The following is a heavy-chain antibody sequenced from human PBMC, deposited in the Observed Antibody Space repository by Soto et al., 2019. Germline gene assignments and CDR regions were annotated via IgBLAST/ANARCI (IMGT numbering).Heavy chain of an antibody. D-gene: IGHD7-27*01. CDR3: ARDLSWGSNWYYYMDV. J-gene: IGHJ6*03. CDR2: ISSSSSVI. Sequence: EVQLVESGGGLVQPGGSLRLSCATSGFILSDCAMNWVRQAPGKGLEWVSYISSSSSVIDYADSVKGRFTVSRDNARNSLYLQMNSLRAEDTAVYYCARDLSWGSNWYYYMDVWGEGTTVTVSS. CDR1: GFILSDCA. V-gene: IGHV3-48*01.